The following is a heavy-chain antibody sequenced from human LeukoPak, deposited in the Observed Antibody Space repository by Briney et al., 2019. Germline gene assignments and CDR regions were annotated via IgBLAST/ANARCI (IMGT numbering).Heavy chain of an antibody. V-gene: IGHV3-23*01. CDR1: GFTFSSYA. CDR3: AKTRRWEIAAAGTFDY. Sequence: PGGSLRLSCAASGFTFSSYAVSWVRQAPGKGLEWVSAIGSGGGTYYADSVKGRFTISRDNSKNTLYLQMNSLRAEDTAVYYCAKTRRWEIAAAGTFDYWGQGTLVTVSS. CDR2: IGSGGGT. J-gene: IGHJ4*02. D-gene: IGHD6-13*01.